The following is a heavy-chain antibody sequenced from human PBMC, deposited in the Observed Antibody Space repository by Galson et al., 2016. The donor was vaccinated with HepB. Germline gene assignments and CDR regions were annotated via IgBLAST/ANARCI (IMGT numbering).Heavy chain of an antibody. V-gene: IGHV3-7*01. CDR1: GFSLSSYW. D-gene: IGHD2-15*01. J-gene: IGHJ6*04. CDR2: IRQDGSDK. CDR3: ARRRSVLVVAASCWGYGMDV. Sequence: SLRLSCAASGFSLSSYWMSWVRQAPGRGLEWVANIRQDGSDKHYVDFVKGRFTVSRDNARNSMYLNMERLRVDCTAVYYCARRRSVLVVAASCWGYGMDVWGKGTTATVSS.